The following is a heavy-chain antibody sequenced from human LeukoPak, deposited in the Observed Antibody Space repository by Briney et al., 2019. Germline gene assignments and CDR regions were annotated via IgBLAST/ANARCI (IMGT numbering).Heavy chain of an antibody. CDR2: ISSSGSTI. D-gene: IGHD1-26*01. V-gene: IGHV3-11*04. CDR1: GFTFSDYY. CDR3: AREMQWELLFDY. J-gene: IGHJ4*02. Sequence: GGSLRLSCAASGFTFSDYYMSWIRQAPGKGLELVSYISSSGSTIYYADSVKGRFTISRDNAKNSLYLQMTSLRAADTAVYYCAREMQWELLFDYWGQGTLVTVSS.